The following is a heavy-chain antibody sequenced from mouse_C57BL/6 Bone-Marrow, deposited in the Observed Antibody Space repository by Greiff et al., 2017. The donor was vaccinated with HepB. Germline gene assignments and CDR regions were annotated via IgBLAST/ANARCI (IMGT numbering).Heavy chain of an antibody. Sequence: QIQLQQPGAELVKPGASVKLSCKASGYTFTSYWMQWVKQRPGQGLEWIGEIDPSDSYTNYNQKFKGKATLTVDTSSSTAYMQLSSLTSEDSAVYYCARGYSNSFSYWGQGTLVTVSA. CDR2: IDPSDSYT. CDR3: ARGYSNSFSY. CDR1: GYTFTSYW. D-gene: IGHD2-5*01. J-gene: IGHJ3*01. V-gene: IGHV1-50*01.